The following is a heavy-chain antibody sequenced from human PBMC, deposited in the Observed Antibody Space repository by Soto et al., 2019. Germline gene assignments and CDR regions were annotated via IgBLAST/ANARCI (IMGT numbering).Heavy chain of an antibody. J-gene: IGHJ6*02. CDR2: IYYSGST. CDR1: GGSISSGGYY. Sequence: QVQLQESGPGLVKPSQTLSLTCTVSGGSISSGGYYWSWIRQHPGKGLEWIGYIYYSGSTYYNPSLQMPVTISVDTSKNQFSLKLSSVTAADTAVYYCARRPDYYYGMDVWGQGTTVTVSS. V-gene: IGHV4-31*01. CDR3: ARRPDYYYGMDV.